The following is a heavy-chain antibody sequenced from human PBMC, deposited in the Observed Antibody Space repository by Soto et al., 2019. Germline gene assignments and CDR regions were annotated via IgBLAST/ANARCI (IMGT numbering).Heavy chain of an antibody. D-gene: IGHD2-8*01. CDR3: ARTLGYCTNGVCYTRRFDY. CDR1: GYTFTSYD. V-gene: IGHV1-8*01. Sequence: ASVKVSCKASGYTFTSYDINWVRQATGQGLEWMGWMNPNSGNTGYAQKFRGRVTMTRNTSISTAYMELSSLRSEDTAVYYCARTLGYCTNGVCYTRRFDYWGQGTLVTVSS. J-gene: IGHJ4*02. CDR2: MNPNSGNT.